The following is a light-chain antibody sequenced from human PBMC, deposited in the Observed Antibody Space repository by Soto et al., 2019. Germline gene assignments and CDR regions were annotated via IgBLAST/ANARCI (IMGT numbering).Light chain of an antibody. CDR1: QSVGSL. Sequence: EIVLTQSPATLSLSPGDRATLSCRASQSVGSLLAWYQQKPGQAPRLLIYDASDRATGIPARFSGSGSGTDFTLTISSLEPEDFAVYYCQQRSNWPPIFTFGPGTKVDIK. V-gene: IGKV3-11*01. CDR2: DAS. CDR3: QQRSNWPPIFT. J-gene: IGKJ3*01.